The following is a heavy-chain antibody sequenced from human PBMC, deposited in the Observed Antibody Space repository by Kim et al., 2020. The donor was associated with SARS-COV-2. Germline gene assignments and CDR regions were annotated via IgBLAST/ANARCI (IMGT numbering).Heavy chain of an antibody. J-gene: IGHJ6*01. CDR2: IYTSGIT. D-gene: IGHD3-10*01. CDR1: GCSISSYY. Sequence: SETLSLTCTVSGCSISSYYWSWILQPAGKGLEWIGRIYTSGITNYNPSLKRPVTMSVDTSKNQFALKLSSVTAADTAVYYGARTFSPYYYGPGNFYGLD. CDR3: ARTFSPYYYGPGNFYGLD. V-gene: IGHV4-4*07.